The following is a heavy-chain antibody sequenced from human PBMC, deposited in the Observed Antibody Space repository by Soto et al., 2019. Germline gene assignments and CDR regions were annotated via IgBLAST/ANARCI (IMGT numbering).Heavy chain of an antibody. CDR1: GDTFKNCV. CDR2: IIPLFGTT. D-gene: IGHD1-1*01. J-gene: IGHJ1*01. CDR3: AAELDFGKLAVV. Sequence: QVQVVQTGVEVRRPGSSVKVSCKASGDTFKNCVISWVRQAPGQGLEWMGGIIPLFGTTDFAQRFQGRLTITTDESTNTAYMELRRLRYEDTASYYGAAELDFGKLAVVWGQGIMDIVSS. V-gene: IGHV1-69*01.